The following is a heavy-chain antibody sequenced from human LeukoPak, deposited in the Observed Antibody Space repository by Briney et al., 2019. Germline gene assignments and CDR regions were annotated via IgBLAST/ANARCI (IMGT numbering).Heavy chain of an antibody. D-gene: IGHD5-18*01. Sequence: GASVKVSCKASGGTFSSYAISWVRQAPGQGLEWMGWINTNTGNPTYAQGFTGRFVFSLDTSVSTAYLQISSLKAEDTAVYYCARDYVDTATVNVDSYFDYWGQGTLVTVSS. J-gene: IGHJ4*02. V-gene: IGHV7-4-1*02. CDR3: ARDYVDTATVNVDSYFDY. CDR2: INTNTGNP. CDR1: GGTFSSYA.